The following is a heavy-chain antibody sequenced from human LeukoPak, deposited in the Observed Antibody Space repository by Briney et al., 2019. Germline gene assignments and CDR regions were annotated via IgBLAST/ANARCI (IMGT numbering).Heavy chain of an antibody. CDR1: GFTVSSNY. CDR2: VYSGGST. CDR3: ARGVTTGTTPYYYAMDV. J-gene: IGHJ6*02. Sequence: PGGSLRLSCAASGFTVSSNYMSWVCQAPGRGLEWVSVVYSGGSTYYADSVKGRFTISRDNPKNTLYLQMNSLRAEDTAVYNCARGVTTGTTPYYYAMDVWGQGTTVTVSS. V-gene: IGHV3-53*01. D-gene: IGHD1-1*01.